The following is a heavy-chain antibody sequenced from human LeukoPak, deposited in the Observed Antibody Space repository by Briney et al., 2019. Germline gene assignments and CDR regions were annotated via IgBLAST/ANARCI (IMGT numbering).Heavy chain of an antibody. CDR1: GGTFSSYA. D-gene: IGHD1-14*01. Sequence: SVKVSCKASGGTFSSYAISWVRQAPGQGHEWMGGIIPIFGTANYAQKFQGRVTITTDESTSTAYMELSSLRSEDTAVYYCPRVAEPRAEYYFDYWGQGTLVTVSS. CDR3: PRVAEPRAEYYFDY. J-gene: IGHJ4*02. CDR2: IIPIFGTA. V-gene: IGHV1-69*05.